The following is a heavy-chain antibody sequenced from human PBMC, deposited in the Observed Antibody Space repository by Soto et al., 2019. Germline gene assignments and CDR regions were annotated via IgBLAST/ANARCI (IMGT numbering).Heavy chain of an antibody. CDR3: AREIHSAGGWFDT. D-gene: IGHD2-15*01. J-gene: IGHJ5*02. Sequence: QVQLVQSGAEVKKPGSSVKVSCKASGGTSRSLSITWVRQAPGQGLEWMGGITPLFGIPNYPQKFQGRLTITADKSTGTAYLELSSLRSEDTAVYYCAREIHSAGGWFDTWGRGTLVTVSS. CDR2: ITPLFGIP. CDR1: GGTSRSLS. V-gene: IGHV1-69*17.